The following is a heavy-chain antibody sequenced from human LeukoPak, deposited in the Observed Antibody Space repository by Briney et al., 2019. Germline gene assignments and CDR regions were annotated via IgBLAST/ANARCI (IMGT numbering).Heavy chain of an antibody. D-gene: IGHD3-10*01. CDR1: GFTFSSYA. CDR2: ISGSGGST. V-gene: IGHV3-23*01. Sequence: GGSLSLSCAASGFTFSSYAMSWVRQAPGKGLEWVSAISGSGGSTYYADSVKGRFTISRDSSKNTLYLQMNSLRAEDTAVYYCAKDSGSTGSGSYYNALPDYWGQGTLVTVSS. J-gene: IGHJ4*02. CDR3: AKDSGSTGSGSYYNALPDY.